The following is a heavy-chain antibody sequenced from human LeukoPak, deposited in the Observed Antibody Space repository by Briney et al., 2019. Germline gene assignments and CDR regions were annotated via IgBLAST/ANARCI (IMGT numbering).Heavy chain of an antibody. J-gene: IGHJ4*02. V-gene: IGHV4-34*01. CDR3: ATSRGLHYSDY. CDR1: GGSLSGYY. D-gene: IGHD3-10*01. Sequence: SETLSLTCAVYGGSLSGYYWSWIRQPPGKGLEWIGEINHSGSTNYNPSLKSRVTISVDTSKNQFSLKLSSVTAADTAVYYCATSRGLHYSDYWGQGTLVTVSS. CDR2: INHSGST.